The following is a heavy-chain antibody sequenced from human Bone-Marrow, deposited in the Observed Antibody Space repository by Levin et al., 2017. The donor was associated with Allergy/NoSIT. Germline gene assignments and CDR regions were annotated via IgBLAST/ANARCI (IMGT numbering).Heavy chain of an antibody. D-gene: IGHD6-6*01. CDR1: GFTFSSYA. CDR2: INDRGDRA. Sequence: GESLKISCAASGFTFSSYAISWVRQAPGKGLEWVSTINDRGDRAFYADSVKGRFSISRDNSQDTLSLQMNSLRADDTALYYCATIEYSSSDRSFYGLDVWGQGTTVTVSS. CDR3: ATIEYSSSDRSFYGLDV. V-gene: IGHV3-23*01. J-gene: IGHJ6*02.